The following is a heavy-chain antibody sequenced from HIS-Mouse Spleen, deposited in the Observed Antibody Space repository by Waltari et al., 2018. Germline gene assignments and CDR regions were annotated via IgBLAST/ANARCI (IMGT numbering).Heavy chain of an antibody. CDR3: ARRSSGSYYFDY. J-gene: IGHJ4*02. V-gene: IGHV4-34*01. CDR2: INHSGST. D-gene: IGHD1-26*01. CDR1: GGSFSGYY. Sequence: QVQLQQWGAGLLKPSETLSLTCAVYGGSFSGYYWSWIRQPPGKGLEWIGEINHSGSTNYNPSRKSRVTISVDTSKNQFSLKLSSVTAADTAVYYCARRSSGSYYFDYWGQGTLVTVSS.